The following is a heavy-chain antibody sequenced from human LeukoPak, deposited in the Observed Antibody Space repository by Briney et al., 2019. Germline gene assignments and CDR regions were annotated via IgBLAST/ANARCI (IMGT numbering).Heavy chain of an antibody. J-gene: IGHJ4*02. D-gene: IGHD2-15*01. Sequence: PGGSLRLSCAASGFTFSSYAMNWVRQAPGKGLEWVSVISGSGGSTHYADSVKGRFTISRDNAENTLYLQMDNLRAVDTAVYYCAREGGGYRLFEFWGQGLLVTVSS. CDR1: GFTFSSYA. V-gene: IGHV3-23*01. CDR3: AREGGGYRLFEF. CDR2: ISGSGGST.